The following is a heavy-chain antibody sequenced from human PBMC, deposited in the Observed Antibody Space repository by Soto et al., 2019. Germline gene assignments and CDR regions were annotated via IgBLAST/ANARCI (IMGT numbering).Heavy chain of an antibody. CDR2: ISYDGSNK. Sequence: GGSLRLSCAASGFTFSSYAMHWVRQAPGKGLEWVAVISYDGSNKYYADSVKGRFTISRDNSKNTLYLQMNSLRAEDTAVYYCARVSTSIAAAGRIDYWGQGTLVTVSS. J-gene: IGHJ4*02. CDR3: ARVSTSIAAAGRIDY. D-gene: IGHD6-13*01. CDR1: GFTFSSYA. V-gene: IGHV3-30-3*01.